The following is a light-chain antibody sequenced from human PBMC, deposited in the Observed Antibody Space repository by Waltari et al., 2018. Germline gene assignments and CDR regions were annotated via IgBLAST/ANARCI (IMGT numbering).Light chain of an antibody. CDR2: WAS. V-gene: IGKV4-1*01. CDR1: QNVLYSSNNRNY. Sequence: DIVMTQSPDSLSVSLGERATINCKSSQNVLYSSNNRNYLAWYQVNPGQPPKVLIYWASMRGNGVPDRFRGSGSGTDFTLTINSLQAEDMAVYYCQQYYSSPWTFGQGTKVEIK. J-gene: IGKJ1*01. CDR3: QQYYSSPWT.